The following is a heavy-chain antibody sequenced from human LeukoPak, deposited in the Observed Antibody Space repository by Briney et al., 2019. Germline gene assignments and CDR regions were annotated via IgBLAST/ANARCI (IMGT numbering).Heavy chain of an antibody. V-gene: IGHV3-23*01. CDR1: GLIFSSYP. CDR2: VSCSGGST. Sequence: GGALRLSFAASGLIFSSYPMSWVRQAPGKGLEGVSAVSCSGGSTYYADSVKGRFTISRDNSKNTLYLQMNSLRAEDTAVYYCAKSSGSYPYDAFDIWGQGTMVTVSS. J-gene: IGHJ3*02. D-gene: IGHD3-10*01. CDR3: AKSSGSYPYDAFDI.